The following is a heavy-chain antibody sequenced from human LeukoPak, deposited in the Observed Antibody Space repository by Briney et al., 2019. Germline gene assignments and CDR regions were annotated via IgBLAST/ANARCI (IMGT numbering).Heavy chain of an antibody. V-gene: IGHV3-21*01. J-gene: IGHJ3*02. CDR1: GFTFSSYS. CDR3: ASGVTSHIVVVTAPSGRKDAFDI. CDR2: ISSSSSYI. D-gene: IGHD2-21*02. Sequence: GGSLRLSCAASGFTFSSYSMNWVRQAPGKGLEWVSSISSSSSYIYYADSVKGRFTISRDNAKNSLYLQMNSLRAEATAVYYCASGVTSHIVVVTAPSGRKDAFDIWGPGTMVTVSS.